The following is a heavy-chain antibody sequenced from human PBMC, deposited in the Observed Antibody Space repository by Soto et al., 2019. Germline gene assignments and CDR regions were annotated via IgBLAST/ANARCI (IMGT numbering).Heavy chain of an antibody. J-gene: IGHJ4*02. CDR1: GGSISSYY. Sequence: SETLSLTCTVSGGSISSYYWSWIRQPPGKGLEWIGYIYYSGSTNYNPSLKSRVTISVDTSKNQFSLKLNSVTAADTAVYYCARAHFSSGWYYHYWGQGTLVTVSS. CDR2: IYYSGST. CDR3: ARAHFSSGWYYHY. D-gene: IGHD6-19*01. V-gene: IGHV4-59*01.